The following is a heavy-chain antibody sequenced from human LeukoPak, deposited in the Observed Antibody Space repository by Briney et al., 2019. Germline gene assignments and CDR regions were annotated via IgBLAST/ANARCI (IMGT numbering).Heavy chain of an antibody. J-gene: IGHJ4*02. V-gene: IGHV3-30*02. Sequence: PGGSLRLSCATSGFSFSDFDMQWVRQAPGQGLEWVAFIRSDGSNTYYGDSVKGRFTISRDNAKNSLYLQVDSLRAEDTAVYYCARKGLGDYWGQGTLVTVSS. D-gene: IGHD3-16*01. CDR1: GFSFSDFD. CDR2: IRSDGSNT. CDR3: ARKGLGDY.